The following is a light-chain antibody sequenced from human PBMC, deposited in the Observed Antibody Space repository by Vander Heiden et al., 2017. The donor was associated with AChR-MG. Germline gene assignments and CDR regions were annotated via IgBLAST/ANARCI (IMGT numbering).Light chain of an antibody. CDR3: QLYAASPTWT. CDR1: QSVSSKF. Sequence: EIVLTQSPGTLSLSPGERATLSCRASQSVSSKFLAWYQQKPGQAPRLLIYGTSSRATGIPDRFSGSGSGTDFTLTISTLEPEDFAVYYCQLYAASPTWTFGQGTKV. V-gene: IGKV3-20*01. CDR2: GTS. J-gene: IGKJ1*01.